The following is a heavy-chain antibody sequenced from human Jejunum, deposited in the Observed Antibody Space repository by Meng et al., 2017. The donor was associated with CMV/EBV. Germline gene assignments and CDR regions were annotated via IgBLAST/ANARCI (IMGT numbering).Heavy chain of an antibody. CDR3: ARGREYYSDTTGYYSNWFDP. D-gene: IGHD3-22*01. Sequence: DYYWSWIRQSPAKRLEWFGYISSSGNTYYNPSLESRSRVTISRDTSKNQFSLKLNSVTAADTAVYYCARGREYYSDTTGYYSNWFDPWGQGTLVTVSS. J-gene: IGHJ5*02. V-gene: IGHV4-30-4*01. CDR1: DYY. CDR2: ISSSGNT.